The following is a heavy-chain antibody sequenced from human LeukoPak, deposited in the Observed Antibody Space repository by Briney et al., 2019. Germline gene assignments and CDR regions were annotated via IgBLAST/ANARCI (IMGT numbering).Heavy chain of an antibody. CDR2: IYYSGST. CDR1: GGSISTSTYY. J-gene: IGHJ6*02. Sequence: PSETLSFTCTVSGGSISTSTYYWGWIRQPPGKGLEWIGSIYYSGSTYYNPSLKSRVTISVDTSKNQFSLRLSSVTAADTAMYYCARQQSNWASGPGMDVWGQRTTVTVSS. CDR3: ARQQSNWASGPGMDV. V-gene: IGHV4-39*01. D-gene: IGHD7-27*01.